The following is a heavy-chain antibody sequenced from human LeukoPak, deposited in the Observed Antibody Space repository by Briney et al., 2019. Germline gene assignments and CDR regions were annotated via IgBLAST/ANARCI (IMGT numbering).Heavy chain of an antibody. D-gene: IGHD3-22*01. Sequence: PGGSLRLSCAASGFTFSRHSMNWVRQAPGKGLEWVSSISTSSIYIYYADSLKGRFTISRDNAKNSLYLQMNSLRAEDTAVYYCARGYDSSDYLPGIWGQGTLVTVSS. CDR2: ISTSSIYI. V-gene: IGHV3-21*01. CDR3: ARGYDSSDYLPGI. J-gene: IGHJ4*02. CDR1: GFTFSRHS.